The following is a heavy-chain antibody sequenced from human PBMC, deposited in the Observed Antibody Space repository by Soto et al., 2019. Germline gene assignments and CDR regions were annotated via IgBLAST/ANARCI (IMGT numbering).Heavy chain of an antibody. CDR2: ITSSSSAI. Sequence: EVQLLESGGGLVKPGGSLRLSCAASGFTFSSYNMNWVRQAPGKGLEWVSSITSSSSAIYYADSVRGRFTISRDNAKNSLYLQMNSLRAEDATVYYCARDPNTGTYHFNYWGQGTLVTVSS. J-gene: IGHJ4*02. D-gene: IGHD1-1*01. V-gene: IGHV3-21*01. CDR3: ARDPNTGTYHFNY. CDR1: GFTFSSYN.